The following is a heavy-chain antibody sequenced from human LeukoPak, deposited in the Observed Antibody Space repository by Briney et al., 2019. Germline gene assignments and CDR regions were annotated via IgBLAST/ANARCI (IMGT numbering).Heavy chain of an antibody. V-gene: IGHV3-23*01. CDR1: GFTFSSYA. D-gene: IGHD3-10*01. CDR3: AKEGLLWFGELLDAFDI. J-gene: IGHJ3*02. Sequence: GGSLRLSCAASGFTFSSYAMSWVRQAPGKGLERVSAISGSGGSTYYADSVKGRFTISRDNSKNTLYLQMNSLRAEDTAVYYCAKEGLLWFGELLDAFDIWGQGTMVTVSS. CDR2: ISGSGGST.